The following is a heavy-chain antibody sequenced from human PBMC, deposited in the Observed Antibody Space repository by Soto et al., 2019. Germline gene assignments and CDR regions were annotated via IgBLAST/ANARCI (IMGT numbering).Heavy chain of an antibody. CDR2: INPSGGST. J-gene: IGHJ3*02. V-gene: IGHV1-46*03. CDR1: GYTFTSYY. Sequence: ASVKVSCKASGYTFTSYYMHWVRQAPGQGLEWMGIINPSGGSTSYAQKFQGRVTMTRDTSTSTVYMELSSLRSEDTAVYYCATIFYYGSGPAAFDIWGQGTMVTVSS. CDR3: ATIFYYGSGPAAFDI. D-gene: IGHD3-10*01.